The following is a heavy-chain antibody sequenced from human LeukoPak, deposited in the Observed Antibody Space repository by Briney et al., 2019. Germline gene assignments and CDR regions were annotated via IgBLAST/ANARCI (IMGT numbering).Heavy chain of an antibody. J-gene: IGHJ3*02. Sequence: PSETLSLTCTVSGGSISSYYWSWIRQPPGKGLEWIGYIYYSGSTNYNPSLKSRVTISVDTSKNQFSLRLSSVTAADTAVYYCARWLHTWGAFDIWGQGTMVTVSS. V-gene: IGHV4-59*08. CDR3: ARWLHTWGAFDI. CDR2: IYYSGST. CDR1: GGSISSYY. D-gene: IGHD7-27*01.